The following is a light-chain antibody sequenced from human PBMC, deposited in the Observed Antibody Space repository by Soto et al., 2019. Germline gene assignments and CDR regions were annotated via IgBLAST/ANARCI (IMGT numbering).Light chain of an antibody. CDR3: QQFYSNSFR. V-gene: IGKV1-39*01. J-gene: IGKJ1*01. CDR1: QSIGTY. Sequence: IEMPQSPSPLSASMRDRVNITCRASQSIGTYLNWHHQRPGQAPRLLMYSASTLESGVPSRFRGSGSGTDFTLTISSLQPEDFATYYCQQFYSNSFRFGPGTKVDIK. CDR2: SAS.